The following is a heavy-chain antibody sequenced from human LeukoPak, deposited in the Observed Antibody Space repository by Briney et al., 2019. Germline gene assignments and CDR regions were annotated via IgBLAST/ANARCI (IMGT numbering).Heavy chain of an antibody. V-gene: IGHV1-18*01. D-gene: IGHD6-13*01. CDR3: ARDSPASGIAPTFDP. CDR1: GYTFTSYG. Sequence: ASVKVSCKASGYTFTSYGISWGRQAPGEGLEGMGWISAYNGNANYAQKLQGRVTMTTDTSTSTAYMELRSLRSDDTAVYYCARDSPASGIAPTFDPWGQGTLVTVSS. CDR2: ISAYNGNA. J-gene: IGHJ5*02.